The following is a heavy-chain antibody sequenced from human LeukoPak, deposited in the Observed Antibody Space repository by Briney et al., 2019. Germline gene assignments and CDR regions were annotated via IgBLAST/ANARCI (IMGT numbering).Heavy chain of an antibody. CDR1: GFTFSSYA. CDR3: AKATGTLGN. Sequence: SGGSLRLSCAASGFTFSSYAMSWVRQAPGRGLEWVSAISGSGGSTYYADPVKGRFTISRDNSKNTLYLQMNSLTAEDTAIYYCAKATGTLGNWGQGTLVTVSS. J-gene: IGHJ4*02. CDR2: ISGSGGST. D-gene: IGHD1-1*01. V-gene: IGHV3-23*01.